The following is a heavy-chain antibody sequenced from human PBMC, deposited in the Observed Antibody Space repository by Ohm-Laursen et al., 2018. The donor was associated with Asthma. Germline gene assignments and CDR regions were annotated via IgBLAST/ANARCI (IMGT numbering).Heavy chain of an antibody. CDR1: GFTFSSYS. CDR3: TKDLLPGGADV. D-gene: IGHD1-14*01. CDR2: ISSSSSYI. J-gene: IGHJ6*02. V-gene: IGHV3-21*04. Sequence: LRLSCAASGFTFSSYSMNWVRQAPGKGLEWASSISSSSSYIYYADSVKGRFTISRDNAKNSLYLQMNNLRPEDTALYYCTKDLLPGGADVWGQGTTVTVS.